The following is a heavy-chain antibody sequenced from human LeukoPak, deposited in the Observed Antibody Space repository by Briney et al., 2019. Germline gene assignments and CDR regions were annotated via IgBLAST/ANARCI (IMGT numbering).Heavy chain of an antibody. V-gene: IGHV3-53*04. CDR2: IYSGGST. J-gene: IGHJ4*02. CDR3: ARHRERWQTFDY. CDR1: GFTVSSNY. D-gene: IGHD5-24*01. Sequence: GGSLPLSCAASGFTVSSNYMSWVRPAPGKGLEWVSVIYSGGSTYYADSVKGRFTISRHNPKNTLYLQMNSLRAEDTAVYYCARHRERWQTFDYWGQGTLGTVSA.